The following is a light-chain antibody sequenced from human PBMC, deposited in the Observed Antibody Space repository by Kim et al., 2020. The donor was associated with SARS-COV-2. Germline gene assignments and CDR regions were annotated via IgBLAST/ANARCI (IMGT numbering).Light chain of an antibody. CDR2: GAS. J-gene: IGKJ1*01. CDR1: QGIRSD. V-gene: IGKV1-6*01. Sequence: ATVRDTFTIPCLASQGIRSDVGWYQIKPSKAPKLLILGASTQHSGVPSRFSGSGSGTDFTLTITSLQPDDSATYYCLQDFNYHRTFGQGTKVDIK. CDR3: LQDFNYHRT.